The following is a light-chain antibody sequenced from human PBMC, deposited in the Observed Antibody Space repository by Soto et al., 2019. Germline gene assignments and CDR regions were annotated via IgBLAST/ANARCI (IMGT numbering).Light chain of an antibody. V-gene: IGKV3-20*01. J-gene: IGKJ2*01. Sequence: ENVLTQSPGTLSLSPGERATLSCRASQTVNNNYIAWYQQKPGQAPRLVIYDASRRVTGIPDRFSGSGSGTHFTLTITRLEPEDFAVYHCQRYGGSPPSTFGQGTTLEIK. CDR2: DAS. CDR1: QTVNNNY. CDR3: QRYGGSPPST.